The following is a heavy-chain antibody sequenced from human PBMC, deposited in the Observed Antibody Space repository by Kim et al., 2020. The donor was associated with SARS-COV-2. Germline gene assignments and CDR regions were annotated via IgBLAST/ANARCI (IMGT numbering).Heavy chain of an antibody. D-gene: IGHD2-15*01. J-gene: IGHJ3*02. Sequence: NYSPSFQGHVTISGDKSISTAYLQWSSLKASDTAMYYCAIYTPGGGDAFDIWGQGTLVTVSS. V-gene: IGHV5-10-1*01. CDR3: AIYTPGGGDAFDI.